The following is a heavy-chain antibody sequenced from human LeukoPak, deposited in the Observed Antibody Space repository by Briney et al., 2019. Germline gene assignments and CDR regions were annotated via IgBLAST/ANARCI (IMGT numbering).Heavy chain of an antibody. V-gene: IGHV3-23*01. Sequence: GGSLRLSCAASGFTFSSYSMNWVRQAPGKGLEWVSAISGSGGSTYYADSVKGRFTISRDNSKNTLYLQMNSLRAEDTAVYYCAKALSRYGSGSYSYWGQGTLVTVSS. J-gene: IGHJ4*02. CDR2: ISGSGGST. CDR1: GFTFSSYS. CDR3: AKALSRYGSGSYSY. D-gene: IGHD3-10*01.